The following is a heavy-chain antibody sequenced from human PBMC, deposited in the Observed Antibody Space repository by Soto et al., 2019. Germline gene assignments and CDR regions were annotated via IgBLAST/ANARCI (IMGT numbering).Heavy chain of an antibody. Sequence: GGSLRLSCAASGFTFSSYAMSWVRQAPGKGLEWVSAISGSGGSTYYADSVKGRFTISRDNSKNTLYLQMNSLRAEDTAVYYCAKVRIQLWLRYYYGMDVWGQGTTVTVSS. V-gene: IGHV3-23*01. CDR1: GFTFSSYA. J-gene: IGHJ6*02. CDR2: ISGSGGST. D-gene: IGHD5-18*01. CDR3: AKVRIQLWLRYYYGMDV.